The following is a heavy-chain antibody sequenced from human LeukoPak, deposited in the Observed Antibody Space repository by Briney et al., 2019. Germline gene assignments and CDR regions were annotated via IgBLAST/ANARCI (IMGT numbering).Heavy chain of an antibody. J-gene: IGHJ4*02. V-gene: IGHV1-69*13. CDR1: GGTFSSYA. CDR3: AGRYCSGGSCPSGYFDY. D-gene: IGHD2-15*01. CDR2: IIPIFGTA. Sequence: ASVKVSCKASGGTFSSYAISWVRQAPGQGLEWMGGIIPIFGTANCAQKFQGRVTITADESTSTAYMELSSLRSEDTAVYYCAGRYCSGGSCPSGYFDYWGQGTLVTVSS.